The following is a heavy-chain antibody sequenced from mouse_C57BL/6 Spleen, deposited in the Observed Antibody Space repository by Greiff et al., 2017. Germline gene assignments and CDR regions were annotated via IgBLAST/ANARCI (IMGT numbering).Heavy chain of an antibody. J-gene: IGHJ3*01. Sequence: EVQLQPSGAELVRPGASVKLSCTASGFNIKDDYMHWVKQRPEQGLEWIGWIDPENGDTEYASKFQGKATITADTSSNTAYLQLSSLTSEDTAVYYCTTSDYGYDWFAYWGQGTLVTVSA. CDR2: IDPENGDT. D-gene: IGHD2-2*01. CDR1: GFNIKDDY. CDR3: TTSDYGYDWFAY. V-gene: IGHV14-4*01.